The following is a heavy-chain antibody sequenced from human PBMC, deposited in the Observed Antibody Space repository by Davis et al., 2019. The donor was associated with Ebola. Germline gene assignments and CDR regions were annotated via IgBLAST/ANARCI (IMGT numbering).Heavy chain of an antibody. Sequence: SGPTLVKPTQTLTLTCTVSGFSLSTSGVGVGWIRQPPGKALEWLALIYWDDDKRYSSSLKSRLTITKDTSKNQVVLTMTNMDPVDTDTYYCAHRRGSDSSGYPRGYYDYWGQGTLVTVSS. J-gene: IGHJ4*02. D-gene: IGHD3-22*01. CDR2: IYWDDDK. V-gene: IGHV2-5*02. CDR3: AHRRGSDSSGYPRGYYDY. CDR1: GFSLSTSGVG.